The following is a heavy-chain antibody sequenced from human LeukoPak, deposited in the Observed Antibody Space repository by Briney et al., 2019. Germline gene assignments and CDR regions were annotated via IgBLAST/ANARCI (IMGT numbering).Heavy chain of an antibody. CDR3: AHRDPRWELLDS. D-gene: IGHD1-26*01. CDR2: IYWDDEK. Sequence: RKSGPTLVNPTQTLTLTCTFSGFSLSTSGVGVGWFRQPPGKALERLAIIYWDDEKRYSPSLKSRLTITKDASKNQVVLTVTSLGPEDTATYYCAHRDPRWELLDSWGQGTLVTVSS. CDR1: GFSLSTSGVG. V-gene: IGHV2-5*02. J-gene: IGHJ4*02.